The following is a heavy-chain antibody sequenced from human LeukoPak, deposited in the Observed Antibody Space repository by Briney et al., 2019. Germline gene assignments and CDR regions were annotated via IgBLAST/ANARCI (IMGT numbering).Heavy chain of an antibody. CDR1: GYSFTSYW. J-gene: IGHJ3*02. CDR3: ARHWVGATNAFDI. Sequence: GESLKISCKGSGYSFTSYWIGWVRQMPGKGLEWMGIIYPDDSDTRYSPSFQSQVTISADKSISTAYLQWSSLKASDTAMYYCARHWVGATNAFDIWGQGTMVTVSS. V-gene: IGHV5-51*01. D-gene: IGHD1-26*01. CDR2: IYPDDSDT.